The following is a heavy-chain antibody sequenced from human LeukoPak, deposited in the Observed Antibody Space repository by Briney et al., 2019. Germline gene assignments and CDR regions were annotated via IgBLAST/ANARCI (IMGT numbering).Heavy chain of an antibody. J-gene: IGHJ4*02. CDR3: ARGAEMATIFGGSDVY. Sequence: ASVKASCKASGGTFSSYAISWVRQAPGQGLEWMGRIIPILGIANYAQKFQGRVTITADKSTSTAYMELSSLRSEDTAVYYCARGAEMATIFGGSDVYWGQGTLVTVSS. CDR1: GGTFSSYA. CDR2: IIPILGIA. D-gene: IGHD3-3*01. V-gene: IGHV1-69*04.